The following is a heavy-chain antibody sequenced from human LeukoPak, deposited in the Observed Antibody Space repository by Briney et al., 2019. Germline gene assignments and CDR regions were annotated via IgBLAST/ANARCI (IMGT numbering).Heavy chain of an antibody. J-gene: IGHJ5*02. CDR1: GGSISSSSYY. Sequence: SETLSLTCTVSGGSISSSSYYWGWIRQPPGKGLEWIGTIYYSGRTYYNPSLKSRDTISVDTSKNQFSLKLSSVTATDTAVYYCARQGLGIWNWFDPWGQGTLVTVSS. CDR3: ARQGLGIWNWFDP. V-gene: IGHV4-39*01. CDR2: IYYSGRT. D-gene: IGHD7-27*01.